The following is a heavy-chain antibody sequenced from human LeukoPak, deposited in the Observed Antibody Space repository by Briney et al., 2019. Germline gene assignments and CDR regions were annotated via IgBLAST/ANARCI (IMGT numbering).Heavy chain of an antibody. CDR2: ISSNGGST. V-gene: IGHV3-64D*09. Sequence: PGRSLRLSCTASGFTFSSYAMHWVRQAPGKGLEYVSAISSNGGSTYYADSVKGRFTISRDNSKNTLYLQMSSLRAEDTAVYYCVVAPPAAAPTWGQGTLVTVSS. CDR1: GFTFSSYA. CDR3: VVAPPAAAPT. J-gene: IGHJ5*02. D-gene: IGHD2-2*01.